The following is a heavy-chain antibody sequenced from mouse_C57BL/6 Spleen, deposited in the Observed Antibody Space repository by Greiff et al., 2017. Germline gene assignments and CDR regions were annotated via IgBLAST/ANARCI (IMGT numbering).Heavy chain of an antibody. CDR2: INPYNGGT. D-gene: IGHD2-2*01. J-gene: IGHJ2*01. V-gene: IGHV1-19*01. CDR3: ARGVTGVYFDY. Sequence: VQLQQSGPVLVKPGASVKMSCKASGYTFTDYYMNWVKQSHGKSLEWIGVINPYNGGTSYNQKFKGKATLTVDKSSSTAYMELNSLTSEDSAVYYCARGVTGVYFDYGGQGTTLTVSS. CDR1: GYTFTDYY.